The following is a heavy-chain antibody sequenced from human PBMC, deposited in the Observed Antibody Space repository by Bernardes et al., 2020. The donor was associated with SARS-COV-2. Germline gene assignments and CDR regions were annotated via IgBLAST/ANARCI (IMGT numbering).Heavy chain of an antibody. CDR1: GGSFSGYY. CDR2: INHSGST. D-gene: IGHD4-4*01. Sequence: SETLSLTCAVYGGSFSGYYWSWIRQPPGKGLEWIGEINHSGSTNYNPSLKSRVTISVDTSKNQFSLKLSSVTAADTAVYYCARGRTVTTFYYYYGMDVWGQGTTVTVSS. CDR3: ARGRTVTTFYYYYGMDV. V-gene: IGHV4-34*01. J-gene: IGHJ6*02.